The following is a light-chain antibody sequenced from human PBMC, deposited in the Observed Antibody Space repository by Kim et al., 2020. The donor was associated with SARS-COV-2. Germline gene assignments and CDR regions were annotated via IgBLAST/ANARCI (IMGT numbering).Light chain of an antibody. CDR1: KLGDKY. CDR2: QDN. V-gene: IGLV3-1*01. CDR3: QAWDSNTVV. Sequence: SYELTQPPSVSVSPGQTVSITCSGDKLGDKYPCWFQQKPGQSPVLVIYQDNRRPSGIPERFSGSNSGNTATLTISGTQAMDEADYYCQAWDSNTVVFGVG. J-gene: IGLJ2*01.